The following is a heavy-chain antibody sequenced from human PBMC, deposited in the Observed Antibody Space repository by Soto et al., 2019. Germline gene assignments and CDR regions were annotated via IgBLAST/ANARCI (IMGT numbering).Heavy chain of an antibody. V-gene: IGHV3-11*01. CDR3: ARPYYSSSWFPFDR. D-gene: IGHD6-13*01. J-gene: IGHJ4*02. CDR1: GFDFGDYY. CDR2: IDSGDGTT. Sequence: VGSLRLSCTGSGFDFGDYYMSWIRQAPGKGLEWVSYIDSGDGTTYYTDSVKGRFTISRDNAKKTVYLQMSSLRVEDTALYYCARPYYSSSWFPFDRWGQRTLVTVSS.